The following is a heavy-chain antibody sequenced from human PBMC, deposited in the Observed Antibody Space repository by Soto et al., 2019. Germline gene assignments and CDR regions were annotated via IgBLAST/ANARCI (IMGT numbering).Heavy chain of an antibody. CDR3: ATRSPAFDL. CDR1: GYTFTSYG. CDR2: ISTDKGKT. Sequence: QVQLVQSGPEVKKPGASVKVSCKTSGYTFTSYGISWVRQAPGQGLEWMGWISTDKGKTNYAQKFKGRVTMTTDTSTSTAYLDLRSMRHDDTAVYYVATRSPAFDLSCPGSLVTVSS. V-gene: IGHV1-18*01. J-gene: IGHJ4*02.